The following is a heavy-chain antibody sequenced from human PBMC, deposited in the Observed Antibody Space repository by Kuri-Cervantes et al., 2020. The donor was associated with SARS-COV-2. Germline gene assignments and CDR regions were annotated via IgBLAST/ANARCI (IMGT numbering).Heavy chain of an antibody. D-gene: IGHD2-21*01. Sequence: GGSLRLSCAASGFTFSSYAMHWVRQAPGKGLEWVSVIYSGGSTYYADSVKGRFTISRDNSKNTLYLQMNSLRGEDTAVYFCARGRVGVQDFWGQGTLVTVSS. CDR3: ARGRVGVQDF. CDR2: IYSGGST. CDR1: GFTFSSYA. J-gene: IGHJ4*02. V-gene: IGHV3-66*02.